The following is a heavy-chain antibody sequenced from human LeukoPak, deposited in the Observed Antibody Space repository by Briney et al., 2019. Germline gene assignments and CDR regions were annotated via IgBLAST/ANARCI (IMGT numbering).Heavy chain of an antibody. V-gene: IGHV3-74*01. CDR1: GFTLNTYW. CDR3: VRDSPSGFFDL. J-gene: IGHJ2*01. Sequence: PGGSLRLSCSASGFTLNTYWMHWGRPAPGEGLVWVSPINPDGTVTTYADSVKGRFTIPRDNAKNTLYLQMNSLRAEDTAVYYCVRDSPSGFFDLWGRGTLVTVSS. D-gene: IGHD6-19*01. CDR2: INPDGTVT.